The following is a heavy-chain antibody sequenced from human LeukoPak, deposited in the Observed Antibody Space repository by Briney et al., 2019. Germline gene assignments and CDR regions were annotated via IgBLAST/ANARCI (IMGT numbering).Heavy chain of an antibody. CDR2: IYHSGST. J-gene: IGHJ4*02. CDR3: ARGANSSVFDY. V-gene: IGHV4-30-2*01. CDR1: GGSISSGGYS. D-gene: IGHD6-19*01. Sequence: SQTLSLTCAVSGGSISSGGYSWSWIRQPPGKGLEWIGYIYHSGSTYYNPSLKSRVTISVDRSKNQFSLKLSSVTAADTAVYYCARGANSSVFDYWGQGTLVTVSS.